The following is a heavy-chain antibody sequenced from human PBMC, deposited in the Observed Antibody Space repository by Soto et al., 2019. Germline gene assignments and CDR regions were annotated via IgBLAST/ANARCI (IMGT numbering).Heavy chain of an antibody. CDR1: GDSVSSNSAA. Sequence: SQTLSLTCVISGDSVSSNSAALNWIMQSPSRGLEWLGRTYYRSKWYNDYAVSVKSRITINPDTSRNQFSLQLNSVTPEDTAVYYCARDGTIVVVPAAIAYYYYGMDVWGQGTTVTVSS. D-gene: IGHD2-2*01. CDR2: TYYRSKWYN. V-gene: IGHV6-1*01. J-gene: IGHJ6*02. CDR3: ARDGTIVVVPAAIAYYYYGMDV.